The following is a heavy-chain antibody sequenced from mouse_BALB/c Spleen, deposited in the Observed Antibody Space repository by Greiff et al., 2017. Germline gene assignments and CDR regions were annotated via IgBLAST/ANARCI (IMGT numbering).Heavy chain of an antibody. D-gene: IGHD1-1*01. CDR1: GFSLTGYG. V-gene: IGHV2-9*02. Sequence: VQLQQSGPGLVAPSQSLSITCTVSGFSLTGYGVNWVRQPPGKGLEWLGMIWAGGSTNYNSALMSRLSISTDNAKSKVFLKMNRLQTDDTAMYYCDRTTVVATDYAMDYWGQGTSVTVSS. CDR3: DRTTVVATDYAMDY. J-gene: IGHJ4*01. CDR2: IWAGGST.